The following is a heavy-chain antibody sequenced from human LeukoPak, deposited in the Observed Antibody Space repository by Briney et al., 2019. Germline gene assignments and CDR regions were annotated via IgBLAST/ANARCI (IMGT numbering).Heavy chain of an antibody. CDR3: ARDLVPSGWYTPGFDP. J-gene: IGHJ5*02. V-gene: IGHV3-20*04. CDR1: GFTFDDYG. CDR2: INWNGGST. D-gene: IGHD6-19*01. Sequence: GGSLRLSCGASGFTFDDYGMSWVRQAPGKGLEWVSGINWNGGSTGYADSVKGRFTISRDNAKNSLYLQMNSLRAEDTALYYCARDLVPSGWYTPGFDPWGQGTLVTVSS.